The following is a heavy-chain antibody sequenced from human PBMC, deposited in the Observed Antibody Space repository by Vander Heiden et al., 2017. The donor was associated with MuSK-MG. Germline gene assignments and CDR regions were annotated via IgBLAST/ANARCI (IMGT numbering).Heavy chain of an antibody. CDR2: ISWNSGSI. CDR1: GFTFDDYA. V-gene: IGHV3-9*01. Sequence: EVQLVESGGGLVQPGRSLRLSCAASGFTFDDYAMHWVRQAPGKGLEWVSGISWNSGSIGYADSVKGRFTISRDNAKNSLYLQMNSMRAEDTALYYCAKDIAAMVVLGPDYWGHGTLVAVSS. J-gene: IGHJ4*01. CDR3: AKDIAAMVVLGPDY. D-gene: IGHD5-18*01.